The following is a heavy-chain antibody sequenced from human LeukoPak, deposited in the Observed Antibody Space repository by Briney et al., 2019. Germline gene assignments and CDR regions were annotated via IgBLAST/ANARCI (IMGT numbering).Heavy chain of an antibody. CDR2: IYSGGST. CDR1: GFTVSSNY. CDR3: ARVKFRLVREGPEDNWFDP. V-gene: IGHV3-53*01. D-gene: IGHD3-9*01. J-gene: IGHJ5*02. Sequence: GGSLRLSCAASGFTVSSNYMSWVRQAPGKGLEWVSVIYSGGSTYYADSVKGRFTISRDNSKNTLYLQMNSLRAEDTAVYYCARVKFRLVREGPEDNWFDPRGQGTLVTVSS.